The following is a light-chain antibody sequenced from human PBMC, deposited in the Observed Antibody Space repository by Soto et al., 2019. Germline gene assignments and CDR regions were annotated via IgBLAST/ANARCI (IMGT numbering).Light chain of an antibody. CDR1: SSNIGGNS. Sequence: QPVLTQPPSVSAAPGQKVTISCSGSSSNIGGNSVSWYQQLPGTAPKLLIYDDHKRPSGIPDRFSGSKSGTSATLGITGFQTGDEADYYCGSWDSSLSAYVFGTGTKVTVL. J-gene: IGLJ1*01. V-gene: IGLV1-51*01. CDR3: GSWDSSLSAYV. CDR2: DDH.